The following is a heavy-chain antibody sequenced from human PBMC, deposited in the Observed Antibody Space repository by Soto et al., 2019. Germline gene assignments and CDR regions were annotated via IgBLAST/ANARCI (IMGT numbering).Heavy chain of an antibody. J-gene: IGHJ5*02. V-gene: IGHV4-31*03. CDR2: IYYSGST. CDR1: GGSISSGGYY. D-gene: IGHD6-19*01. CDR3: ARDSAGIAVAGTGDWFDP. Sequence: QVQLQESGPGLVKPSQTLSLTCTVSGGSISSGGYYWSWIRQHPGKGLEWIGYIYYSGSTYYNPSLKSRVTISVDTSKNQFSLKLSSVTAADTAVYYCARDSAGIAVAGTGDWFDPWGQGTLVTVSS.